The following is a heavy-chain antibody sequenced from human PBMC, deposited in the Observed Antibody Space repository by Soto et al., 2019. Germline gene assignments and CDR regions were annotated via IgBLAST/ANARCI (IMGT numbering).Heavy chain of an antibody. CDR3: AGRWDYYDSSGPIDY. CDR1: GGSFSCYY. Sequence: PSETLSLTCAVYGGSFSCYYWSWIRQAPGKGLEWIGEINHSGSTNYNPSLKSRVTISVDTSKNQFSLKLSSVTAADTAVYYCAGRWDYYDSSGPIDYWGQGTLVTVSS. D-gene: IGHD3-22*01. J-gene: IGHJ4*02. V-gene: IGHV4-34*01. CDR2: INHSGST.